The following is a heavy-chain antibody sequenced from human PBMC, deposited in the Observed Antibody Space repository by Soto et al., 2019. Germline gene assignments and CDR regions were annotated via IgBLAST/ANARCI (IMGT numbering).Heavy chain of an antibody. CDR3: ARDLDYSQDY. D-gene: IGHD4-4*01. V-gene: IGHV3-30-3*01. CDR2: ISYDGSNK. J-gene: IGHJ4*02. Sequence: QVQLVESGGGVVQSGRSLRLSCAASGFTFSSYAMHWVRQAPGKGLEWVAVISYDGSNKYYADSVKGRFTISRDNSKNTLYLQMNSLRAEDTAVYYCARDLDYSQDYWGQGTLVTVSS. CDR1: GFTFSSYA.